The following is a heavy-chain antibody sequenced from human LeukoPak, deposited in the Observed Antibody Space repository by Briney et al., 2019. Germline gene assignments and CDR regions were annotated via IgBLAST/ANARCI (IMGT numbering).Heavy chain of an antibody. D-gene: IGHD3-22*01. CDR3: ASLQSSGPYYFDY. V-gene: IGHV1-46*01. Sequence: ASVKVSCKASGYTFTSYYMHWVRQAPGQGLEWMGIINPSGGSTSYAQKFQGRVTMTRDPSTSTVYMELSSLRSEDTAVYYCASLQSSGPYYFDYWGQGTLVTVSS. CDR1: GYTFTSYY. CDR2: INPSGGST. J-gene: IGHJ4*02.